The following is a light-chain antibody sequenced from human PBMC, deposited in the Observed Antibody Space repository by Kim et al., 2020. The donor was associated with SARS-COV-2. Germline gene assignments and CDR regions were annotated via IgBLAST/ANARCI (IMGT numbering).Light chain of an antibody. J-gene: IGKJ2*03. CDR1: QTVLYNSNNKNY. CDR3: QQYYSTPPS. V-gene: IGKV4-1*01. Sequence: SATLNCKSSQTVLYNSNNKNYLAWYQQKPGQAPKLLIYWASIRESGVSDRFSGGGSETDFTLTISSLQAEDVAVYYCQQYYSTPPSFGQGTKLEI. CDR2: WAS.